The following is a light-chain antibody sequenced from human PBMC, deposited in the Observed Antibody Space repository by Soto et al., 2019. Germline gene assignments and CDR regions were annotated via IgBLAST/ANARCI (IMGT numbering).Light chain of an antibody. V-gene: IGLV1-51*01. CDR3: GTWDSSLSAVV. Sequence: QSVLTQPPSVSAAPGQTVTISCSGSSSNIGNNYVSWYQQLPGTAPKFLMYDNNKGPSGIPDRFSGSKSGTSATLGITGLQTGDEADYYCGTWDSSLSAVVFGGGTQLTVL. CDR2: DNN. CDR1: SSNIGNNY. J-gene: IGLJ2*01.